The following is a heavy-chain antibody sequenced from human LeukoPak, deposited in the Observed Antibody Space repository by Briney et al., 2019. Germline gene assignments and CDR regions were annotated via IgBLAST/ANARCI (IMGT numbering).Heavy chain of an antibody. D-gene: IGHD3-10*01. CDR2: INSDGSTT. CDR1: GFTFSSYW. CDR3: TRGGSYGSFDS. V-gene: IGHV3-74*01. Sequence: GGSLRLSCAASGFTFSSYWMHWVRQAPGKGLVWVSRINSDGSTTNYADSVKGRFTISRDNAKNTLYLQMNSLRAEDTAVYYCTRGGSYGSFDSWGQGTLVTVSS. J-gene: IGHJ4*02.